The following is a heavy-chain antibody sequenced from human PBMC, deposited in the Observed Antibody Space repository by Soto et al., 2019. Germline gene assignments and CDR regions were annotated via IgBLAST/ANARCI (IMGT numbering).Heavy chain of an antibody. CDR1: GFTFSSYW. D-gene: IGHD3-10*01. CDR3: TRDIGGKGAY. J-gene: IGHJ4*02. CDR2: IDEYGGTI. V-gene: IGHV3-74*01. Sequence: GGSLRLSXAASGFTFSSYWMHWVRQVPGKGLLWVSRIDEYGGTINYADSVKGRFTISRDNARNTLYLEMNSLRAEDTALYYCTRDIGGKGAYWGPGTLVTVSS.